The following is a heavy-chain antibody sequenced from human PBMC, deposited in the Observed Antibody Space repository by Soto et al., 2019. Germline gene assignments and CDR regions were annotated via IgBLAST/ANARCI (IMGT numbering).Heavy chain of an antibody. CDR1: GFTLITYG. D-gene: IGHD6-19*01. CDR3: ARHRSSGWPETPYLDY. V-gene: IGHV1-18*01. CDR2: IGANEGNT. J-gene: IGHJ4*02. Sequence: QVQLVQSGPELKKPGASVKVSCKASGFTLITYGIDWVRQAPGQGLEWMGWIGANEGNTNFAQKLQGRVTLTTDTSTDTAYMELRSLRSDDTALYYCARHRSSGWPETPYLDYCGQGTLVTVAS.